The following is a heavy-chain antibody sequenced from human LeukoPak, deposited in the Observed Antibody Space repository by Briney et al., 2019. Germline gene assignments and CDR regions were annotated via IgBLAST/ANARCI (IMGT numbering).Heavy chain of an antibody. V-gene: IGHV4-31*03. CDR3: ARRPDYYDSSGYWYDY. CDR2: IYYSGIT. J-gene: IGHJ4*02. Sequence: SETLSLTCTVSGGSISSGGYYWSWIRQHPGKGLEWIGYIYYSGITYYNPSLKSRVTISVDTSKNQFSLKLSSVTAADTAVYYCARRPDYYDSSGYWYDYWGQGTLVTVSS. D-gene: IGHD3-22*01. CDR1: GGSISSGGYY.